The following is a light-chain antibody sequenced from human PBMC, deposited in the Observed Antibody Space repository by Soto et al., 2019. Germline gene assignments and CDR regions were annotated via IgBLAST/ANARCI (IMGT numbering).Light chain of an antibody. CDR2: GAS. Sequence: EIVLTQSPGTLSLSPGERATLSCRASQSVYSSYLAWYQQKPGQAPRLLISGASSRATGIPDRFSGSGSGTDFTLTISRLESEDFAVYYCQQYGSSPLTFGGGTKVEIK. V-gene: IGKV3-20*01. CDR3: QQYGSSPLT. J-gene: IGKJ4*01. CDR1: QSVYSSY.